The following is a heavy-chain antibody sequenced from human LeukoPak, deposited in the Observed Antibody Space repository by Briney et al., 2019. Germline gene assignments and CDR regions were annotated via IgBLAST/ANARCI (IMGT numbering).Heavy chain of an antibody. J-gene: IGHJ4*02. D-gene: IGHD5-24*01. V-gene: IGHV3-23*01. CDR2: IRADAVTT. Sequence: GGSLRLSCANSGFIFSHHGMNWVRQAPGKGLEWVSGIRADAVTTYYADSVKGRFIISRDNSKNTVYLQMNSLSAEDAAVYYCVKDDGWVQYANWGQGTLVTVSS. CDR3: VKDDGWVQYAN. CDR1: GFIFSHHG.